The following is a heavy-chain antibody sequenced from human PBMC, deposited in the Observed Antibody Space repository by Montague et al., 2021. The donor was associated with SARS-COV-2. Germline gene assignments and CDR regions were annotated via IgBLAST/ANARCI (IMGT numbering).Heavy chain of an antibody. Sequence: SETLSTCTVSHFSITSYYWSWVRQPPGKGLEWIGNVYYNGNTYYNSSLKSRVTMSTDTSKNQFSLRVTSVTAADTAMYYCARLGLLPYYFDVWGRGALVTVSS. D-gene: IGHD3/OR15-3a*01. J-gene: IGHJ2*01. V-gene: IGHV4-59*12. CDR3: ARLGLLPYYFDV. CDR1: HFSITSYY. CDR2: VYYNGNT.